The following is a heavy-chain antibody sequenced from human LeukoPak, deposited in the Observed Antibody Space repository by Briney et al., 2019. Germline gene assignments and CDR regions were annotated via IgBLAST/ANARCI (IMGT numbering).Heavy chain of an antibody. CDR3: ATGAGTGYYYYYMDV. V-gene: IGHV1-69*05. Sequence: SVKVSCKASGGTFSSYAISWVRQAPGQGLEWMGGIIPIFGIANYAQKFQGRVTITTDESTSTAYMELSSLRSEDTAVYYCATGAGTGYYYYYMDVWGKGTTVTVSS. J-gene: IGHJ6*03. CDR2: IIPIFGIA. CDR1: GGTFSSYA. D-gene: IGHD6-19*01.